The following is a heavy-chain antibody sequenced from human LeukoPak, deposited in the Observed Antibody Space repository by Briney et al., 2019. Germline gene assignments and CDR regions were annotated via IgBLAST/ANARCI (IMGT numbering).Heavy chain of an antibody. V-gene: IGHV4-34*01. CDR1: GGSFSGYY. Sequence: SETLSLTCAVYGGSFSGYYWSWIRQPPGKGLEWIGEINHSGSTNYNPSLKSRVTISVDTSKNQFSLKLNSVTAADTAVYYCARKPIFASGRHWYYFDNWGQGTLVTVSS. CDR2: INHSGST. J-gene: IGHJ4*02. D-gene: IGHD3-10*01. CDR3: ARKPIFASGRHWYYFDN.